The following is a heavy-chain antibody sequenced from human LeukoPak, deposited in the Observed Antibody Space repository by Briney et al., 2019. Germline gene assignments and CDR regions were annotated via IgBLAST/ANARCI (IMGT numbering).Heavy chain of an antibody. CDR1: RFTFSHYG. CDR3: ARDAQRGFDYSNSLQY. D-gene: IGHD4-11*01. Sequence: GGSLRLSCAASRFTFSHYGMHWVRQAPGKGLEWVAVIWSDGTNQYYADSVKGRFTISRDDCQKTVYLEMNSLRTEDTAMYYCARDAQRGFDYSNSLQYRGQGTLVTVSS. J-gene: IGHJ4*02. V-gene: IGHV3-33*01. CDR2: IWSDGTNQ.